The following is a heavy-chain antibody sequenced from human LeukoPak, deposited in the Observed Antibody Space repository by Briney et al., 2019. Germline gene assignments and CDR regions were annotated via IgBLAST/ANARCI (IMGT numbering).Heavy chain of an antibody. CDR2: INPNSGGT. D-gene: IGHD6-19*01. CDR1: GYTFTGYY. V-gene: IGHV1-2*02. CDR3: AREQQWLGYYYYYMDV. J-gene: IGHJ6*03. Sequence: ASVKVSCKASGYTFTGYYMHWVRQAPGQGLEWMGWINPNSGGTNYAQKFQGRVTMTRDTSISTAYMELSRLRSDDTAVYYCAREQQWLGYYYYYMDVWGKGTTVTVSS.